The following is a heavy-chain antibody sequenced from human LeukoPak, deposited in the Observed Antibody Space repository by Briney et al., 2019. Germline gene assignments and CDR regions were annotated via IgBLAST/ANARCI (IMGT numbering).Heavy chain of an antibody. CDR2: IGAGGSKT. CDR3: AKGIKGSYCNGDCYLTYYYYGLDV. J-gene: IGHJ6*02. Sequence: GGSLRLSCAASGFTFSSFAMSWVRQAPGKGLEWVSIIGAGGSKTYYADSVKGRFTISRDNSKNTLYLQMNSLRAEDTAVYCCAKGIKGSYCNGDCYLTYYYYGLDVWGQGTTVTVSS. D-gene: IGHD2-21*02. V-gene: IGHV3-23*01. CDR1: GFTFSSFA.